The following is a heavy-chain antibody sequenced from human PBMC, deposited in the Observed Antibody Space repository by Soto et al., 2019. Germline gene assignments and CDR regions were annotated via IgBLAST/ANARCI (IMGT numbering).Heavy chain of an antibody. Sequence: QVQLLQSGAEVKKPGASVKVSCKASGYTFTSYDINWVRQATGQGLEWMGWMNPNSGNTGYARKFQGRVTMTRNTSITTVYMELSSLRSEDTAVYYCARGHIVGASSRSGYWGQGTLVTVSS. CDR1: GYTFTSYD. V-gene: IGHV1-8*01. D-gene: IGHD1-26*01. CDR2: MNPNSGNT. J-gene: IGHJ4*02. CDR3: ARGHIVGASSRSGY.